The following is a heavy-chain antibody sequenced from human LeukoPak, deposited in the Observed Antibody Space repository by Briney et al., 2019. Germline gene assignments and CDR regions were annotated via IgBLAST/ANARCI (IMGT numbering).Heavy chain of an antibody. CDR2: IYYSGST. CDR3: ASAANYDFWSGYYHFDY. V-gene: IGHV4-59*01. D-gene: IGHD3-3*01. Sequence: SETLSLTCTVSGGSISSYYWSWIRQPPGKGLEWIGYIYYSGSTNYNPSLKSRVTISVDTSKNQFSLKLSSVTAADTAVYYCASAANYDFWSGYYHFDYWGQGTLVTVSS. J-gene: IGHJ4*02. CDR1: GGSISSYY.